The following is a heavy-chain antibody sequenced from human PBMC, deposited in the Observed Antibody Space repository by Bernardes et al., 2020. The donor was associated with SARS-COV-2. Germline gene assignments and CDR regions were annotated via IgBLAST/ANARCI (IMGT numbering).Heavy chain of an antibody. CDR1: GASIHRANFF. CDR2: IYNTGST. J-gene: IGHJ4*02. CDR3: ARALEGLATAYYFDS. Sequence: SETLSLTCAVSGASIHRANFFWTWVSELPRKGLEWFRYIYNTGSTYYNPSLQSRFTISVDPSKNQFSLQGSSVNDADTAVYYCARALEGLATAYYFDSSGQGALVNLSS. V-gene: IGHV4-31*11. D-gene: IGHD5-18*01.